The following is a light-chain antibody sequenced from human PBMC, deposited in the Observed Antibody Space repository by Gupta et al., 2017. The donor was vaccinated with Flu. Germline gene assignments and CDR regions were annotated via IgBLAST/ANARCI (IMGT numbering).Light chain of an antibody. V-gene: IGLV1-47*01. CDR1: SSNIGSNY. CDR3: AAWDDSLRGLWV. CDR2: RDN. J-gene: IGLJ3*02. Sequence: SVLTQPPSASGTPGPGVTISCSGRSSNIGSNYVYWYQHFPVTAPKLIIYRDNRRPSGVPDRFSGSKSGTSASLAISGLRSEDEADYYCAAWDDSLRGLWVFGAGTRLTVL.